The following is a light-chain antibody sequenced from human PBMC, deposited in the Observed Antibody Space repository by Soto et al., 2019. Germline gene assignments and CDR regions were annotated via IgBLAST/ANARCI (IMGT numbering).Light chain of an antibody. CDR1: QSIRSD. CDR3: QQGFSRIRT. V-gene: IGKV1-39*01. CDR2: TTS. Sequence: DIQMTQSPSSLSASVGDRVTITCRASQSIRSDLNWYQQRPGKAPKLLIYTTSNLESGVPSRFSGSGSGTDFTLTISNLQPEDFATYFCQQGFSRIRTCGLGTKVDIK. J-gene: IGKJ1*01.